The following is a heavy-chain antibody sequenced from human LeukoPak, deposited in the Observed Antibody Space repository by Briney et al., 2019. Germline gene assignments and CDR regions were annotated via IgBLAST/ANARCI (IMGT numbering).Heavy chain of an antibody. CDR1: GYTFTSYG. Sequence: GASVKVSCKASGYTFTSYGISWVRQAPGQGLEWMGWISAYNGNTNYAQKLQGRVTMTTDTSTSTAYMELRSLRSDDTAVYYCARNRGGIAVAGGEIDYWGQGTLVTVSS. J-gene: IGHJ4*02. D-gene: IGHD6-19*01. V-gene: IGHV1-18*01. CDR2: ISAYNGNT. CDR3: ARNRGGIAVAGGEIDY.